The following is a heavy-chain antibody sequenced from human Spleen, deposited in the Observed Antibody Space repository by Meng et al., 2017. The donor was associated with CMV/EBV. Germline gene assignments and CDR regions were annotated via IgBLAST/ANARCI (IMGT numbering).Heavy chain of an antibody. CDR3: ARSITIFQIDY. V-gene: IGHV3-7*01. D-gene: IGHD3-9*01. CDR2: IKQDGNEK. J-gene: IGHJ4*02. CDR1: GFTFTNYW. Sequence: GESLKISCAASGFTFTNYWITWVRQAPGKGLEWVANIKQDGNEKHYVDSVRGRFTISRDKAKNSVFLQMNSLGPDDTAVYFCARSITIFQIDYWGQGTLVTVSS.